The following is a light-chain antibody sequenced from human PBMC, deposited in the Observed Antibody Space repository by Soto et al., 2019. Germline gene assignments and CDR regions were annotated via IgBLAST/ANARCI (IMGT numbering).Light chain of an antibody. CDR2: ANN. CDR1: SGSIASHH. Sequence: NFMLTQSHSVSESPGKTVTISCTRSSGSIASHHVQWYQQRPGSAPITVIYANNHRPSGVPDRFSASIDSSSNSASLTIFGLKTEDEADYYCQSYDSGTWVFGGGTQLTVL. J-gene: IGLJ3*02. V-gene: IGLV6-57*04. CDR3: QSYDSGTWV.